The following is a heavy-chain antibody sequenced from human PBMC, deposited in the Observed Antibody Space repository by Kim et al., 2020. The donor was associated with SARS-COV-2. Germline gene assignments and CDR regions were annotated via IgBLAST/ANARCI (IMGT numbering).Heavy chain of an antibody. Sequence: SETLSLTCTVSGGSISSSFYYWGWIRQPPGKGLEWIGSLYYRGSTYYNPSLESRVTISVDTSKNQFSQKLTSVTAADTAVYFCARGNTAMETFDYWGQGT. V-gene: IGHV4-39*07. CDR3: ARGNTAMETFDY. CDR2: LYYRGST. J-gene: IGHJ4*02. D-gene: IGHD5-18*01. CDR1: GGSISSSFYY.